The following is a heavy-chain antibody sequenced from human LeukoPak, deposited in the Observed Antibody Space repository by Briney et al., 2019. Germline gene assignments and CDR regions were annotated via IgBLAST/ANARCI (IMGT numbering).Heavy chain of an antibody. CDR1: GYTFTSYA. D-gene: IGHD3-16*02. Sequence: RASVKVSCKASGYTFTSYAMHWVRQAPGQGLEWMGWISAYNGNTNYAQKLQGRVTMTTDTSTSTAYMELRSLRSDDTAVYYCARVVGSRFDPWGQGTLVTVSS. J-gene: IGHJ5*02. CDR3: ARVVGSRFDP. CDR2: ISAYNGNT. V-gene: IGHV1-18*01.